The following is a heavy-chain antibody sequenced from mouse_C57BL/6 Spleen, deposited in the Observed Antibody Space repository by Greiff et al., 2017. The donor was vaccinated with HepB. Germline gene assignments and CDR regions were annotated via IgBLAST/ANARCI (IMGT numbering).Heavy chain of an antibody. V-gene: IGHV1-26*01. J-gene: IGHJ3*01. CDR2: INPNNGGT. CDR1: GYTFTDYY. Sequence: EVQLQQSGPELVKPGASVKISCKASGYTFTDYYMNWVKPSHGKSLEWIGDINPNNGGTSYNQKFKGKATLTVDKSSSTAYMELRSLTSEDSAVYYCAKPFAYWGQGTLVTVSA. CDR3: AKPFAY.